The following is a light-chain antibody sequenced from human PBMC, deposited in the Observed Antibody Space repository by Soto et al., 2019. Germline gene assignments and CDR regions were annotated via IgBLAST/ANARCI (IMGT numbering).Light chain of an antibody. CDR2: DAS. CDR1: QSVSSSF. Sequence: EIVLTQSTGTLSLSPGERATLSCRASQSVSSSFLAWYQQKVGQAPRLLIYDASSRATGIPDRFSGSGSGTDFTLTISRLEPEDFAVYYCQQYGSSPRTFGQGTRLEI. CDR3: QQYGSSPRT. J-gene: IGKJ5*01. V-gene: IGKV3-20*01.